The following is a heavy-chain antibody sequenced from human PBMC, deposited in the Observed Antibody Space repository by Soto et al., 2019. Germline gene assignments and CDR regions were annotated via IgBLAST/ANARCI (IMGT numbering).Heavy chain of an antibody. D-gene: IGHD2-15*01. J-gene: IGHJ2*01. CDR3: ARDTCSGSFLMFRQRARSTLVTYTTLFD. V-gene: IGHV3-21*01. CDR2: ISGSSTFV. CDR1: GFTFSSKT. Sequence: GGSLRLSCAASGFTFSSKTMTWVRQAPGKGLEWVSSISGSSTFVYYADSVKGRFTISRDNANNSLSLQMNSLRADDTAVYYCARDTCSGSFLMFRQRARSTLVTYTTLFD.